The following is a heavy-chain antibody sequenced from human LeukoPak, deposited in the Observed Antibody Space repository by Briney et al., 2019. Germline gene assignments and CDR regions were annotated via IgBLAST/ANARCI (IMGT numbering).Heavy chain of an antibody. Sequence: GGSLRLSCAASGFTFSSYSMNWVRQAPGKGLEWVSGISWNSISIGYADSVKGRFTISRDNAKNSLYLQMNSLRAEDTALYYCAKSGSGSYSYYGMDVWGQGTTVTVSS. J-gene: IGHJ6*02. CDR1: GFTFSSYS. CDR2: ISWNSISI. D-gene: IGHD3-10*01. V-gene: IGHV3-9*01. CDR3: AKSGSGSYSYYGMDV.